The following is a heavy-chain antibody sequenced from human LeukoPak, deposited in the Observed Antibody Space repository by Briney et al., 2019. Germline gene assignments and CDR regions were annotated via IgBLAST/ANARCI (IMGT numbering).Heavy chain of an antibody. D-gene: IGHD4/OR15-4a*01. CDR2: MNPNSGNT. J-gene: IGHJ4*02. Sequence: ASVKVSCKASGYTFTNYDTNWVRQATGQGLEWMGWMNPNSGNTGYAQNLQGRVTMTRDTSISTAYMELTSLRSEDTAVYYCARVYGEIDYWGQGTLVTVSS. CDR1: GYTFTNYD. CDR3: ARVYGEIDY. V-gene: IGHV1-8*01.